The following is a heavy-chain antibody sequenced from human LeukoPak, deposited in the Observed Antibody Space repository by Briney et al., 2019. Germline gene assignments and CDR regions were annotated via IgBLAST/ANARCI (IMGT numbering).Heavy chain of an antibody. CDR3: ALSPVVKDGYYGMDV. D-gene: IGHD4-23*01. CDR2: IIPIFGIA. V-gene: IGHV1-69*04. J-gene: IGHJ6*02. Sequence: ASVKVSFKASGGTFSSYAISWVRQAPGQGLEWMGRIIPIFGIANYAQKFQGRVTITADKSTGTAYMELSSLRSEDTAVYYCALSPVVKDGYYGMDVWGQGTTVTVSS. CDR1: GGTFSSYA.